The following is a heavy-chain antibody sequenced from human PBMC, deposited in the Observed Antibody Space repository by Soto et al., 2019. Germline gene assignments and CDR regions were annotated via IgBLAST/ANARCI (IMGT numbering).Heavy chain of an antibody. CDR1: GGTFSSYA. D-gene: IGHD3-10*01. CDR3: ARGSSTMVRGVIATDPYGMDV. CDR2: IIPIFGTA. J-gene: IGHJ6*02. V-gene: IGHV1-69*13. Sequence: GASVKVSCKGSGGTFSSYAISWVRQAPGQGLEWMGGIIPIFGTANYAQKFQGRVTITADESTSTAYMELSSLRSEYTAVYYCARGSSTMVRGVIATDPYGMDVWGQGTTVTVSS.